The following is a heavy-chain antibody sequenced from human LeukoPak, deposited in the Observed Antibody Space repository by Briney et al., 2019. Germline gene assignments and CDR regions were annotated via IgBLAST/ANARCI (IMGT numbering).Heavy chain of an antibody. D-gene: IGHD3-22*01. V-gene: IGHV4-4*07. CDR2: IYSSGNT. CDR3: VRLSNYYDRSGYYYAFDH. J-gene: IGHJ4*02. CDR1: GGPISHYY. Sequence: SETLSLTCTVSGGPISHYYWSWIRQPAGEGLEWIGRIYSSGNTNYNPSPKSRATISLDRSKNQFSLNLTSVTAADTAVYYCVRLSNYYDRSGYYYAFDHWGQGALVTVSS.